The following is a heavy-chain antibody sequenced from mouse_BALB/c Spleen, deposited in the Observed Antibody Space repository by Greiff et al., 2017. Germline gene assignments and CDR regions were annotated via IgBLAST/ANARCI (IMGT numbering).Heavy chain of an antibody. CDR1: GYTFTSYW. Sequence: QVQLQQPGAEPVKPGASVKLSCKASGYTFTSYWMHWVKQRPGQGLEWIGEINPSNGRTNYNEKFKSKATLTVDKSSSTAYMQLSSLTSEDSAVYYCARDGGWLLRFAYWGQGTLVTVSA. D-gene: IGHD2-3*01. J-gene: IGHJ3*01. CDR3: ARDGGWLLRFAY. V-gene: IGHV1S81*02. CDR2: INPSNGRT.